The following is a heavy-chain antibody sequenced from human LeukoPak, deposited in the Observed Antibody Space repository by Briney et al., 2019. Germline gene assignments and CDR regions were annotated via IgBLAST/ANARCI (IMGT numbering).Heavy chain of an antibody. J-gene: IGHJ6*02. CDR3: ARAGYCSGGSCSANEDYYYGMDV. CDR2: INAGNGNT. Sequence: GASVKVSCKASGYTFTSYAMHWVCQAPGQRLEWMGWINAGNGNTKYSQKFQGRVTITADESTSTVYMELSSLRSEDTAVYYCARAGYCSGGSCSANEDYYYGMDVWGQGTTVTVSS. CDR1: GYTFTSYA. V-gene: IGHV1-3*01. D-gene: IGHD2-15*01.